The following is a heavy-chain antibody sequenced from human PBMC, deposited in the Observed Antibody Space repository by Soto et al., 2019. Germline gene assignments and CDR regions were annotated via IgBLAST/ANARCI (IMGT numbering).Heavy chain of an antibody. Sequence: GESLKISCKGSGYSFTSYWIGWVRQMPGKGLEWMGIIYPGDSDTRYSPSFQGQVTISADKSISTAYLQWSSLKASDTAMYYCARQSSNYGDYGYGMDVWGQGTTVTVSS. D-gene: IGHD4-17*01. V-gene: IGHV5-51*01. CDR3: ARQSSNYGDYGYGMDV. CDR2: IYPGDSDT. J-gene: IGHJ6*02. CDR1: GYSFTSYW.